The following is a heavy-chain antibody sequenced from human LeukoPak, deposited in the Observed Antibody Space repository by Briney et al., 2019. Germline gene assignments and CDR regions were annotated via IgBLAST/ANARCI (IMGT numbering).Heavy chain of an antibody. D-gene: IGHD3-10*01. CDR1: GGTFSSYA. CDR2: IIPIFGTA. Sequence: SVKASCKASGGTFSSYAISWVRQAPGQGLEWMGGIIPIFGTANYAQKFQGRVTITADKSTSTAYMELSSLRSEDPAVYYCARSGRSSLEVAFDIWGQGTMVTVSS. V-gene: IGHV1-69*06. CDR3: ARSGRSSLEVAFDI. J-gene: IGHJ3*02.